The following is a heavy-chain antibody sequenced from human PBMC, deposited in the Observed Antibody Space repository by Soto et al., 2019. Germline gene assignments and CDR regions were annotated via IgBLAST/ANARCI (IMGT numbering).Heavy chain of an antibody. CDR3: ARESEDLTSNFDF. CDR1: GFTYTRYS. CDR2: ISSTTNYI. V-gene: IGHV3-21*06. Sequence: LRLSCAASGFTYTRYSMNWVRQAPGKGLEWVSSISSTTNYIYYGDSMKGRFTISRDNAKNSLYLEMNSLRAEDTAVYYCARESEDLTSNFDFWGQGTLVTVSS. J-gene: IGHJ4*02.